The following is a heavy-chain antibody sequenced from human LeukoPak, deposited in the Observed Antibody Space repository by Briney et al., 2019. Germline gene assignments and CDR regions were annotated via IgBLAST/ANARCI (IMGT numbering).Heavy chain of an antibody. D-gene: IGHD4-17*01. CDR1: GGSISSNY. CDR2: IYYSGNT. CDR3: AGSMTTVTNFYVK. V-gene: IGHV4-59*01. J-gene: IGHJ4*02. Sequence: PSETLSLTCTVSGGSISSNYWTWIRQPPGKGLEWIGFIYYSGNTNYNPSLKSRVTISVDTSKNQFSLKLSSVIAADTAVYYCAGSMTTVTNFYVKWGQGTLVTVSS.